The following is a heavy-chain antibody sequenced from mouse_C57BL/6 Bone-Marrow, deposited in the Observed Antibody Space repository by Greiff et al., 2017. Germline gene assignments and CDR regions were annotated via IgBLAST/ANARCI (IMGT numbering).Heavy chain of an antibody. Sequence: VQLQQPGAELARPGASVKLSCKASGYTFTSYGISWVKQRTGQGLEWIGEIYPSSGNTYYNEKFKGKATLTADKSSSTAYMELRSLTSEDSAVYYGARYTTVVPFAYWGQGTLVTVSA. V-gene: IGHV1-81*01. CDR1: GYTFTSYG. CDR3: ARYTTVVPFAY. CDR2: IYPSSGNT. J-gene: IGHJ3*01. D-gene: IGHD1-1*01.